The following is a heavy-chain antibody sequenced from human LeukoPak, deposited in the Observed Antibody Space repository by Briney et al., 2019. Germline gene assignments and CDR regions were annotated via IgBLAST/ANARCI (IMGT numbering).Heavy chain of an antibody. CDR2: IRSSSSYI. CDR3: ARDPYSGTYGDTYYYYMDV. J-gene: IGHJ6*03. CDR1: GFTFRSYS. V-gene: IGHV3-21*01. D-gene: IGHD1-26*01. Sequence: PGGSLRLSCAASGFTFRSYSMNWVRQAPGKGLEWVSSIRSSSSYIYYADSLKGRFTISRENAKNSLYLQMNSLRAADSAVYYCARDPYSGTYGDTYYYYMDVWGKGTTVTTSS.